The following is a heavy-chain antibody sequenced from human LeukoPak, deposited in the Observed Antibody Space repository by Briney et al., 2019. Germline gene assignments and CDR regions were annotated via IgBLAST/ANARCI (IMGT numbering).Heavy chain of an antibody. Sequence: YWSWIRQHPGKGLEWMGIIYPGDSDTRYSPSFQGQVTISADKSISTAYLQWSSLKASDTAMYYCARQGAYCSSTSCYVGYFDYWGQGTLVTVSS. CDR2: IYPGDSDT. V-gene: IGHV5-51*01. CDR3: ARQGAYCSSTSCYVGYFDY. J-gene: IGHJ4*02. CDR1: YW. D-gene: IGHD2-2*01.